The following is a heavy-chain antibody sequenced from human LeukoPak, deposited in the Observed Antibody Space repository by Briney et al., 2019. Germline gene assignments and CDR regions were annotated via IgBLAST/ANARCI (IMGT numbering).Heavy chain of an antibody. CDR1: GYTFTSYG. CDR3: ARGGRDIRIKTYAFDI. V-gene: IGHV1-18*01. Sequence: GASVKVSCKASGYTFTSYGISWVRQAPGQGLEWMGWISAYNGNTNYAQKLQGRVTMTTDTSTSTAYMELRSLRSDDTAVYYCARGGRDIRIKTYAFDIWGQGTMVTVSS. J-gene: IGHJ3*02. CDR2: ISAYNGNT. D-gene: IGHD2-21*02.